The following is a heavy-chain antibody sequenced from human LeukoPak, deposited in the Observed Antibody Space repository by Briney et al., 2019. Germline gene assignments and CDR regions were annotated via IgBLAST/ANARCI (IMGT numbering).Heavy chain of an antibody. Sequence: GGSLRLSCAASGFTFSDAWLSWVRQAPGKGLEWVAVISYDGSNKYYADSVKGRFTISRDNSKNTLYLQMNSLRAEDTAVYYCARDLIRDSGSYLGLDYWGQGTLVTVSS. V-gene: IGHV3-30-3*01. CDR1: GFTFSDAW. CDR3: ARDLIRDSGSYLGLDY. J-gene: IGHJ4*02. CDR2: ISYDGSNK. D-gene: IGHD1-26*01.